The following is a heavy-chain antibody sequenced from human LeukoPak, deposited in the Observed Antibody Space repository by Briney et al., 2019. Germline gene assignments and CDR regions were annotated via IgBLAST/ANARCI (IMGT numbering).Heavy chain of an antibody. CDR1: GFTFSTYS. V-gene: IGHV3-21*01. Sequence: GGSLRLSCAAPGFTFSTYSMNWVRQAPGKGLEWVSSISTTSSYMYYADSVKGRFTISRDNAKKSLYLQMNSLRAEDTAVYYCARDRGFYRFFDLRGRGTLVTVSS. CDR3: ARDRGFYRFFDL. J-gene: IGHJ2*01. CDR2: ISTTSSYM.